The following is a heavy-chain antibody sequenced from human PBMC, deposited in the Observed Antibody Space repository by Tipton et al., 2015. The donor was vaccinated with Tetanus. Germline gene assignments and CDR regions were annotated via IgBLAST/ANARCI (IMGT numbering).Heavy chain of an antibody. CDR1: GGSISSGGYY. CDR3: ARDQARGARGWNYFDY. Sequence: TLSLTCTVSGGSISSGGYYWSWIRPHPGKGLEWIGDIYNRGSSYYNPSLKSRVTISVDTSKNQFSLKLNSVTAADTAVYYCARDQARGARGWNYFDYWGQGSLVTVSS. CDR2: IYNRGSS. D-gene: IGHD1-26*01. J-gene: IGHJ4*02. V-gene: IGHV4-31*03.